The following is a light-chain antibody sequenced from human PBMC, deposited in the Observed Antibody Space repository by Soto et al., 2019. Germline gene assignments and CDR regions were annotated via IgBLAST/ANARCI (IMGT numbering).Light chain of an antibody. CDR1: TGAVTNGHY. CDR2: DTT. Sequence: QCVLTQKPSLTVSPGGTFTLTCGSSTGAVTNGHYPYWFQQKPGQAPRTLIYDTTNRHSWTPARFSGSLLGGKAALTLSGAQPEDEAEYYCLLSYNGPYVFGTGTKVTVL. V-gene: IGLV7-46*01. J-gene: IGLJ1*01. CDR3: LLSYNGPYV.